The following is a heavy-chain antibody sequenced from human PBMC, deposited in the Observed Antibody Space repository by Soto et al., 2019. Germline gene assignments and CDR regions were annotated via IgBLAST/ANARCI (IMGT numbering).Heavy chain of an antibody. CDR3: ARVGKLGQLGRREAFFDY. CDR2: INPSGGST. V-gene: IGHV1-46*01. CDR1: GYTFTSYY. J-gene: IGHJ4*02. Sequence: GASVKVSCKASGYTFTSYYMHWVRQAPGQGLEWMGIINPSGGSTSYAQKFQGRVTMTRDTSTSTVYMELSSLRSEDTAVYYCARVGKLGQLGRREAFFDYWGQGTLVTVSS. D-gene: IGHD6-6*01.